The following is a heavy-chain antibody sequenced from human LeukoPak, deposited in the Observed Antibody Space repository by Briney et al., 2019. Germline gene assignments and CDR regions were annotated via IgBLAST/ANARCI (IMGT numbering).Heavy chain of an antibody. V-gene: IGHV4-59*01. CDR1: RGSISGYS. J-gene: IGHJ6*03. D-gene: IGHD5-18*01. CDR3: ARTTEGGYTYNYFYYYYMDV. Sequence: SETLSLTCTVSRGSISGYSWSWIRQSPGGGLEWIGYIYYSGDTAYNPSLRSRVTLSVDTSKNQFSLQLRSVTTADTAVYYCARTTEGGYTYNYFYYYYMDVWGKGTTVTISS. CDR2: IYYSGDT.